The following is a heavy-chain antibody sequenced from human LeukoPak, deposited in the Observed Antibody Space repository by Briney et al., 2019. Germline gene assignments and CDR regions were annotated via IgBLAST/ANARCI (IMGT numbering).Heavy chain of an antibody. D-gene: IGHD3-22*01. V-gene: IGHV1-69*05. CDR3: ARVDYDSSGYGPSGY. Sequence: SVKVSCKASGGTFSSYAISWVRQAPGQGLEWMGGIIPIFGTANYAQKFQGRVTMTRDTSTSTVYMELSSLRSEDTAVYYCARVDYDSSGYGPSGYWGQGTLVTVSS. J-gene: IGHJ4*02. CDR2: IIPIFGTA. CDR1: GGTFSSYA.